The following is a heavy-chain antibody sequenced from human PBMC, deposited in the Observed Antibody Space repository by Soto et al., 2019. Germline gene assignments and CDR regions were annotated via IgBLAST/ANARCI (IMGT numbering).Heavy chain of an antibody. CDR2: IYYSGST. V-gene: IGHV4-39*01. D-gene: IGHD6-19*01. J-gene: IGHJ4*02. CDR1: GGSISSSSYY. Sequence: SETLSLTCTVSGGSISSSSYYWGWIRQPPGKGLEWVGSIYYSGSTYYNPSLKSRVTISVDTSKNQFSLKLSSVTAADTAVYYCARQAVAGTLIDYWGQGTLVTVAS. CDR3: ARQAVAGTLIDY.